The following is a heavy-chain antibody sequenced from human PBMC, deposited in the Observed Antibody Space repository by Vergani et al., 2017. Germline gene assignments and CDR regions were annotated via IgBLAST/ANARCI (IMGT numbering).Heavy chain of an antibody. CDR1: GGTFSSYA. CDR3: AXPQEIDYVGGRYPVRRNAFDI. J-gene: IGHJ3*02. V-gene: IGHV1-69*01. Sequence: QVQLVQSGAEVKKPGSSVKVSCKASGGTFSSYAISWVRQAPGQGLEWMGGIIPIFGTATYAQKFQGRVTITADESTSTAYMELGSLRSEDKAGYYCAXPQEIDYVGGRYPVRRNAFDIWGQGTMVTVSS. CDR2: IIPIFGTA. D-gene: IGHD3-16*02.